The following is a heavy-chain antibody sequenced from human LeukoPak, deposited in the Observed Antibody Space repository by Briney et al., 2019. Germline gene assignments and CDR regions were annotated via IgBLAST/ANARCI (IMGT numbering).Heavy chain of an antibody. V-gene: IGHV1-2*02. CDR3: ARCKRGSRWVEDY. CDR1: GYTFTGYY. J-gene: IGHJ4*02. Sequence: ASVKVSCKASGYTFTGYYMRWVRQAPGQGLEWMGWINPNSGGTNYAQKFQGRVTMTRDTSISTAYMELSRLRSDDTAVYYCARCKRGSRWVEDYWGQGTLVTVSS. D-gene: IGHD6-13*01. CDR2: INPNSGGT.